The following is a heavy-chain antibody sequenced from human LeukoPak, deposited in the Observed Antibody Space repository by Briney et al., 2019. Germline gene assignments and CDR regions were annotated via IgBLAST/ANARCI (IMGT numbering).Heavy chain of an antibody. CDR3: TKVRSGSSSWALRVFDY. CDR1: GFTFSSEA. D-gene: IGHD6-13*01. CDR2: ISPAGGTT. Sequence: GGSLRLSCAVSGFTFSSEAMGWVRQLPGGGLEWASTISPAGGTTYYAESMKGRFTFSRDNSKSTLYLQMNSLRVEDTAVYYCTKVRSGSSSWALRVFDYWGQGALVTVSS. V-gene: IGHV3-23*01. J-gene: IGHJ4*02.